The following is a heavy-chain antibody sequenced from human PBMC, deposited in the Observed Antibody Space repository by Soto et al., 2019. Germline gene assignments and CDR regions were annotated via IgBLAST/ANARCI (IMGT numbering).Heavy chain of an antibody. Sequence: GGSLRLSCATSGFTLSDYYIDWVRQAPGKGLEWVGRSRNKANRYTTEYAASVNGRFTISRDNSDNSLSLQMNSLKAEDTAVYYCARGHRSFDLWGQGTMVTVSS. CDR2: SRNKANRYTT. CDR3: ARGHRSFDL. CDR1: GFTLSDYY. V-gene: IGHV3-72*01. J-gene: IGHJ3*01.